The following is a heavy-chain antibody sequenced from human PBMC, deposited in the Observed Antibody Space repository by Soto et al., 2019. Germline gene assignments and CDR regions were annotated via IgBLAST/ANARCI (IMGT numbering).Heavy chain of an antibody. D-gene: IGHD3-10*01. CDR3: AKVGGFGAQIHLDYYYGMDV. CDR1: GFTFSSYG. J-gene: IGHJ6*02. V-gene: IGHV3-30*18. CDR2: ISYDGSNK. Sequence: QVQLVESGGGVVQPGRSLRLSCAASGFTFSSYGMRWVRQAPGKGLEWVAVISYDGSNKYYADSVKGRFTISRDNSKNTLYLQMNSLRAEDTDVYYCAKVGGFGAQIHLDYYYGMDVWGQGTTVTVSS.